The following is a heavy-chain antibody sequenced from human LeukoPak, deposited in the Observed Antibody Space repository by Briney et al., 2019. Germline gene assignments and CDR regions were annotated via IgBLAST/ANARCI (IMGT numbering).Heavy chain of an antibody. V-gene: IGHV3-30*18. CDR1: GFTFSSYG. CDR3: AKGRRDYYDSSGYYYYFDY. Sequence: GGSLRLSCAASGFTFSSYGMHWVRQAPGKGLEWVAVISYDGSNKYYADSVKGRFTISRDSSKNTLYLQMNSLRAEDTAVYYCAKGRRDYYDSSGYYYYFDYWGQGTLVTVSS. J-gene: IGHJ4*02. D-gene: IGHD3-22*01. CDR2: ISYDGSNK.